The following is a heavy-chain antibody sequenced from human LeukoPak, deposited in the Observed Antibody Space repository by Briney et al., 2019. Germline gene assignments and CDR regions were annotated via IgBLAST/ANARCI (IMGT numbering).Heavy chain of an antibody. J-gene: IGHJ4*02. Sequence: GGSLSLSCAASGFTFSSYGMHWVRQAPGKGLEWVAFIRYDGSNKYYADSVKGRFTISRDNSKNTLYLQMNSLRAEDTAVYYCAKDNSETVAGTPWDYWGQGTLVTVSS. CDR3: AKDNSETVAGTPWDY. V-gene: IGHV3-30*02. CDR2: IRYDGSNK. CDR1: GFTFSSYG. D-gene: IGHD6-19*01.